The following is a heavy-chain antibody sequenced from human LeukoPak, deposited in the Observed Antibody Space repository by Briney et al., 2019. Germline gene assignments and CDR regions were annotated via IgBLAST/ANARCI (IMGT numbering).Heavy chain of an antibody. Sequence: SVKVSCKASGGTFSSYALSWVRQAPGQGLEWVGEIFPIFGTAHYAQKFQGRVTITSDESTTTAYMELSSLRSEDTAVYYCARLVRGRLGYYYMDVWGKGTTVTVSS. CDR2: IFPIFGTA. CDR1: GGTFSSYA. CDR3: ARLVRGRLGYYYMDV. J-gene: IGHJ6*03. V-gene: IGHV1-69*01. D-gene: IGHD3-10*02.